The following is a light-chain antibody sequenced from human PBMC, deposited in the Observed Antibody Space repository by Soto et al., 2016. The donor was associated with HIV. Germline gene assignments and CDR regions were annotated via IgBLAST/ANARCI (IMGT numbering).Light chain of an antibody. V-gene: IGLV3-21*03. CDR3: QVWDSTTDLNYV. Sequence: SVAPGKTARITCGGNNIASKNVHWYQQKPGQAPLLVVYDDTDRPSGIPERFSGSNSGNMATLSIARVEAGDEADYYCQVWDSTTDLNYVFGTGTKVTVL. J-gene: IGLJ1*01. CDR2: DDT. CDR1: NIASKN.